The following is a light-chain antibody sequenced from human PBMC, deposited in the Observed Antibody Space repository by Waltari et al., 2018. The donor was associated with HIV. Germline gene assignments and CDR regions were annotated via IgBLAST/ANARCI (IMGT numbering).Light chain of an antibody. CDR1: QGISSY. CDR2: AAS. V-gene: IGKV1-9*01. Sequence: DIQLTQSPSFLSASVGDRVTITFRASQGISSYLAWYQQKPGKAPKLLIYAASTLQSGVPSRFSGSGSGTQFTLTISSLQPEDFATYYCQQLNSYAITFGQGTRLEIK. J-gene: IGKJ5*01. CDR3: QQLNSYAIT.